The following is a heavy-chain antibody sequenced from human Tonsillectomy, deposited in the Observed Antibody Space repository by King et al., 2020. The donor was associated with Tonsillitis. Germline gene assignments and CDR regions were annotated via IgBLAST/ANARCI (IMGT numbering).Heavy chain of an antibody. CDR2: IYPGDSDT. J-gene: IGHJ3*01. CDR3: ARWGGDLADGFDV. Sequence: VKLVESGAELKKPGESLKISCTASGYSFATHWIGWVRQMPGRGLEWMGSIYPGDSDTRYSPSFEGQVTISADESITTASLHWSSLSASDTAIYYCARWGGDLADGFDVWGQGTMVTVSS. V-gene: IGHV5-51*01. D-gene: IGHD2-21*02. CDR1: GYSFATHW.